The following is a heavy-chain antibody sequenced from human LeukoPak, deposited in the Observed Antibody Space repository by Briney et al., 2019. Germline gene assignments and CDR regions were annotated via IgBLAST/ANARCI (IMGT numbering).Heavy chain of an antibody. CDR3: ARVGVCYGY. CDR1: GGSFSGYY. D-gene: IGHD2-8*01. Sequence: SDTLSLTCAVYGGSFSGYYWRWIRHPPGKGLEWIGEINHSGSTNYHPSLKSRVTISVDTSKNQFSLKLSSVTAADTAVYYCARVGVCYGYWGQGTLVTVSS. V-gene: IGHV4-34*01. CDR2: INHSGST. J-gene: IGHJ4*02.